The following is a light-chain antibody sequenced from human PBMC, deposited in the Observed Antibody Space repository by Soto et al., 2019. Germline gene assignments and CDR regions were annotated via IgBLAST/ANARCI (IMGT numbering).Light chain of an antibody. CDR1: QSVLYSSNNKNY. J-gene: IGKJ4*01. CDR3: QPYFGTPLT. V-gene: IGKV4-1*01. Sequence: DIVMTQSPDSLAVSLGERATINCKSSQSVLYSSNNKNYLAWYQQKAGQPPKLLIYWASTRKSGVPDRISGSGSGTDFTLTISSLQAEDVAVYYCQPYFGTPLTFGGGTKLEIK. CDR2: WAS.